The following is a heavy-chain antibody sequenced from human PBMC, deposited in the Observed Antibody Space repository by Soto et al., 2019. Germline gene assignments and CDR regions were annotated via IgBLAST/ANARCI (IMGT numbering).Heavy chain of an antibody. D-gene: IGHD3-3*01. CDR3: ARGRFLEWLGLPNWFDP. CDR2: ISAYNGNT. Sequence: GASVKVSCKDSGYTFTSYGSSWVRQAPGQGLEWMGWISAYNGNTNYAQKLQGRVTMTTDTSTSTAYMELRSLRSDDTAVYYCARGRFLEWLGLPNWFDPWGQGTLVTVSS. V-gene: IGHV1-18*01. J-gene: IGHJ5*02. CDR1: GYTFTSYG.